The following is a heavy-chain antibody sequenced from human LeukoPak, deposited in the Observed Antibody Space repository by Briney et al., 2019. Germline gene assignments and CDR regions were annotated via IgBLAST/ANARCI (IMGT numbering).Heavy chain of an antibody. CDR1: GGSFSGYY. J-gene: IGHJ4*02. V-gene: IGHV4-34*01. CDR3: ARARAHLKYYYDNSGYYYFDY. Sequence: SETLSLTCAVYGGSFSGYYWSWIRQPPGKGLEWIGEINHSGSTNYNPSLKSRVTISVDTSKNQFSLKLSSVTAADTAVHYCARARAHLKYYYDNSGYYYFDYWGQGTLVTVSS. CDR2: INHSGST. D-gene: IGHD3-22*01.